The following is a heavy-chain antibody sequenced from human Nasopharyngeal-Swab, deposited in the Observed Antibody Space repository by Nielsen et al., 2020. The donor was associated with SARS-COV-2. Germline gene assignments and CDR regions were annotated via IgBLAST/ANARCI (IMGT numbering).Heavy chain of an antibody. D-gene: IGHD3-22*01. CDR3: ARRRSSGRYFFDY. CDR2: INHIGST. J-gene: IGHJ4*01. V-gene: IGHV4-34*01. CDR1: GGSFSGYY. Sequence: SETLSLTCAVYGGSFSGYYWSWICQTPGKGLEWIGEINHIGSTNYNPSLKSRVTLSAYMSKNQLSLKLNSVTAADTAVYYCARRRSSGRYFFDYWGRGTPVTVSS.